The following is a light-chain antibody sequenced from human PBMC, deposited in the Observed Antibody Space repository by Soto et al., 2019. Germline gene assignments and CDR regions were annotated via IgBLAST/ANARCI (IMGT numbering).Light chain of an antibody. V-gene: IGLV1-40*01. Sequence: QPVLTQPPSVSGAPGQRVTISCTGSSSNIGAGYDVHWYQQLPGTAPKLLIYGNSNRPSGVPDRFSGSKSGTSASLAITGLQAEDEADYYCQSYDSSLKGVFGTGTKLTV. CDR1: SSNIGAGYD. CDR3: QSYDSSLKGV. J-gene: IGLJ1*01. CDR2: GNS.